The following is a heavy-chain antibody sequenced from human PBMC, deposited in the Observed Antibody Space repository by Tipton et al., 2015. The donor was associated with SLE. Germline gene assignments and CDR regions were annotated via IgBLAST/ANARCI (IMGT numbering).Heavy chain of an antibody. Sequence: GSLRLSCVASGFTFSSYAMSWVRQAPGKGLEWVSGISGSGSATYYADSVKGRFTISRDNSKNTLYLEMNSLRAEDTAVYYCAKGRSRDCSGDACWPGDYWGQGTLVTVSS. CDR2: ISGSGSAT. V-gene: IGHV3-23*01. CDR3: AKGRSRDCSGDACWPGDY. D-gene: IGHD2-15*01. J-gene: IGHJ4*02. CDR1: GFTFSSYA.